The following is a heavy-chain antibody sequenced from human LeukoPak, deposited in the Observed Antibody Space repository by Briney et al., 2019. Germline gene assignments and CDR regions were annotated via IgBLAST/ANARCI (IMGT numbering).Heavy chain of an antibody. J-gene: IGHJ4*02. D-gene: IGHD6-13*01. CDR2: IKSKTDGGTT. CDR1: GFTFSNAW. V-gene: IGHV3-15*01. Sequence: NSGGSLRLSRAASGFTFSNAWMSWVRQTPGKGLEWVGRIKSKTDGGTTDYAAPVKGRFTISRDDSKSTLYLQMNSLKTEDTAVYYCTTLGYSSSWYFRKIGDYWGQGTLVTVSS. CDR3: TTLGYSSSWYFRKIGDY.